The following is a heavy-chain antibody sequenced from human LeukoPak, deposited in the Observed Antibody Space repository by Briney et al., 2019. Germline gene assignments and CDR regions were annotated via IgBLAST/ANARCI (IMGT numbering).Heavy chain of an antibody. V-gene: IGHV4-61*02. CDR3: ARVRPPNSPISGVRIAARKGWFDP. D-gene: IGHD6-6*01. Sequence: SETLSLTCTVSGGSISSGSYYWSWIRQPAGKGLEWIGRIYTSGSTNYNPSLKSRVTMTRDTSTSTVYMELSSLRSEDTAVYYCARVRPPNSPISGVRIAARKGWFDPWGQGTLVTVSS. J-gene: IGHJ5*02. CDR2: IYTSGST. CDR1: GGSISSGSYY.